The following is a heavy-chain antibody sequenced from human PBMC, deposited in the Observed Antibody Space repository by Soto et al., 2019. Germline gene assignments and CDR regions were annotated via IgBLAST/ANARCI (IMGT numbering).Heavy chain of an antibody. CDR3: ARLRRETEKNYFDP. D-gene: IGHD1-7*01. J-gene: IGHJ5*02. CDR2: INHSGST. Sequence: RTLTGTVDDGTFIGYDGSWIRKTPGQGLEWIGEINHSGSTNYNPSLKSRVTILLDTSTNRFSLNLTSVTAADTAVYFCARLRRETEKNYFDPWGQGALVTVSS. V-gene: IGHV4-34*09. CDR1: DGTFIGYD.